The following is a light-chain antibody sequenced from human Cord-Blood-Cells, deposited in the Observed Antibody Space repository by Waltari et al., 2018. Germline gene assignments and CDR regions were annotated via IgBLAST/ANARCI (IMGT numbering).Light chain of an antibody. Sequence: EIVLTHSACPLALPPGERATLSCRASQSVSSSYLTWYQQKPGQAPRLLIYGASSSANGIPDRFSGSGSGTDFTLTISRLEHEDFAVYYCQQYGSSPQTFGQGTKVEIK. CDR3: QQYGSSPQT. J-gene: IGKJ1*01. CDR1: QSVSSSY. V-gene: IGKV3-20*01. CDR2: GAS.